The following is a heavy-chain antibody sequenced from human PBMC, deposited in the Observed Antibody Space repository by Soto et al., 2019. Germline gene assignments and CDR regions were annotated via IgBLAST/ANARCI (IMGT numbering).Heavy chain of an antibody. CDR2: ISGSGGST. CDR1: GFTFSSYA. D-gene: IGHD1-26*01. CDR3: AKDPFDSYPNVYYFDY. Sequence: LRLSCAASGFTFSSYAMGWVRQAPGKGLEWVSAISGSGGSTYYADSVKGRFTISRDNSKNTLYLQMNSLRAEDTAVYYCAKDPFDSYPNVYYFDYWGQGTLVTVSS. V-gene: IGHV3-23*01. J-gene: IGHJ4*02.